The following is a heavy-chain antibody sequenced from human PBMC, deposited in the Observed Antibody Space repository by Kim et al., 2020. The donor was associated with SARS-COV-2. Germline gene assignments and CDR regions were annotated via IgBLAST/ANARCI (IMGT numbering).Heavy chain of an antibody. V-gene: IGHV4-31*02. CDR2: T. D-gene: IGHD5-18*01. CDR3: ARVDTAVVFDY. Sequence: TSHNPSHKRRVTISVVTSKNQFSLKLSSVTAADTAVYYCARVDTAVVFDYWGQGTLVTVSS. J-gene: IGHJ4*02.